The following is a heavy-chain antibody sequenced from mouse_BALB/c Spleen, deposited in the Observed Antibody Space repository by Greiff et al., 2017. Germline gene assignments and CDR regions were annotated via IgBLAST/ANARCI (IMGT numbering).Heavy chain of an antibody. CDR2: IWSGGST. CDR1: GFSLTSYG. V-gene: IGHV2-4-1*01. J-gene: IGHJ4*01. Sequence: VMLVESGPGLVQPSQSLSITCTVSGFSLTSYGVHWVRQSPGKGLEWLGVIWSGGSTDYNAAFISRLSISKDNSKSQVFFKMNSLQADDTAIYYCARKGTTATDYAMDYWGQGTSVTVSS. D-gene: IGHD1-2*01. CDR3: ARKGTTATDYAMDY.